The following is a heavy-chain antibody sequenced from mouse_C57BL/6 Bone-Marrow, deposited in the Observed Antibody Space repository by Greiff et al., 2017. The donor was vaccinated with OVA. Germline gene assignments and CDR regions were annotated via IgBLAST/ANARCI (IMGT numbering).Heavy chain of an antibody. V-gene: IGHV3-6*01. CDR1: GYSITSGYY. D-gene: IGHD3-2*02. Sequence: EVKLVESGPGLVKPSQSLSLTCSVTGYSITSGYYWNWIRQFPGNKLEWMGYISYDGSNNYNPSLKNRISITRDTSKNQFFLKLNSVTTEDTATYYCARETAQTLLDYWGQGTTLTVSS. CDR2: ISYDGSN. CDR3: ARETAQTLLDY. J-gene: IGHJ2*01.